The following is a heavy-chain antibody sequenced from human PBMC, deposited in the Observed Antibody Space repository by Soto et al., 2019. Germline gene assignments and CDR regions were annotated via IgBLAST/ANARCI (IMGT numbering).Heavy chain of an antibody. Sequence: QVHLVQSGVEVKTPGASVKVSCQASGYTFFTYDLSWVRQAPGQGLEWMGWISTYSGDTKYAQKFQGRVTMTTDTSTTTAYLELRSLRSDDTAVYYCARHHGPTASENWFDPWGQGTVVTVSS. J-gene: IGHJ5*02. CDR2: ISTYSGDT. D-gene: IGHD4-17*01. V-gene: IGHV1-18*01. CDR1: GYTFFTYD. CDR3: ARHHGPTASENWFDP.